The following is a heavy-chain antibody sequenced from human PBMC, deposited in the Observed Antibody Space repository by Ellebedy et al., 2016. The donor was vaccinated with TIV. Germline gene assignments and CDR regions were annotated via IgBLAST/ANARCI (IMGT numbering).Heavy chain of an antibody. J-gene: IGHJ4*02. CDR1: GFPLSGFY. Sequence: GESLKISXEVSGFPLSGFYMSWVRQAPGKGLEWLAYRSWSGSYTKYADSVRGRFTVSRDSSKNTLYLQMNSLRVEDTAVYFCVTDKGRFDNWGQGTRVTVSS. V-gene: IGHV3-11*05. CDR2: RSWSGSYT. CDR3: VTDKGRFDN.